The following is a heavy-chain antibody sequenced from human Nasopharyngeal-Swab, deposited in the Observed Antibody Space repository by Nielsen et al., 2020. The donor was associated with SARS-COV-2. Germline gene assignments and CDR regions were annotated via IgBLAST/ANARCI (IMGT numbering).Heavy chain of an antibody. V-gene: IGHV4-39*01. CDR3: ARPYYDSSGYDAWFDP. D-gene: IGHD3-22*01. CDR1: GGSISSSSYY. Sequence: SETLSLTCTVSGGSISSSSYYWVWIRQPPGKGLEWIGSIYYRGSTYYNPSLKSRVTISVDTSKNQFSLKLSSVTAADTAVYYCARPYYDSSGYDAWFDPWGQGTLVTVSS. J-gene: IGHJ5*02. CDR2: IYYRGST.